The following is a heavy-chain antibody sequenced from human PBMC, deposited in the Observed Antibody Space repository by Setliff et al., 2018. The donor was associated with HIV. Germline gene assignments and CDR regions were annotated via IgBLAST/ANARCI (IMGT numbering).Heavy chain of an antibody. Sequence: SETLSLTCGVYGGSLSDYYWNWIRQPPGKGLEWIAEINHSGSTNYNPSLKSRVTISVDTSKNQFSLKLSSVTAADTAVYYCARQTTGATKVRYFDYWAQGTLVTVSS. D-gene: IGHD1-1*01. CDR2: INHSGST. V-gene: IGHV4-34*01. CDR1: GGSLSDYY. J-gene: IGHJ4*02. CDR3: ARQTTGATKVRYFDY.